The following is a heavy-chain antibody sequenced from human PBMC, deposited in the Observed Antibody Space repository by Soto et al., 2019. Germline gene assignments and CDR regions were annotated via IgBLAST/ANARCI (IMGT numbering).Heavy chain of an antibody. CDR1: GFTFRTYA. CDR3: VKNLWICPDACRSGDS. V-gene: IGHV3-23*01. D-gene: IGHD3-3*01. J-gene: IGHJ5*01. CDR2: ISGSGDTT. Sequence: EVQLLESGGGLVQPGGSLRLSCAASGFTFRTYAMSWVRQAPGKGLEWLSGISGSGDTTYYADSVKDRFTISRDNSENTLYLQMNSLRAEDTVVYYCVKNLWICPDACRSGDSWGQGTLVTVSS.